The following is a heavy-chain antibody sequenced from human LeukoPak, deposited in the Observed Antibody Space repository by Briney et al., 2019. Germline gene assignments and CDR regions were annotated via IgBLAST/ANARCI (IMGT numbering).Heavy chain of an antibody. V-gene: IGHV4-30-4*01. J-gene: IGHJ6*03. CDR1: GASISSGDYH. CDR2: IHDSGST. Sequence: PSQTLSLTCAVSGASISSGDYHWNWIRQPPGKGLEWIGFIHDSGSTYYNPSLKSRVSISRDMSKNQLSLMLSSVTAADTALYYCARLGQCTITSCPFYYYFFYMDVWGKGTTVTVSS. D-gene: IGHD2-2*01. CDR3: ARLGQCTITSCPFYYYFFYMDV.